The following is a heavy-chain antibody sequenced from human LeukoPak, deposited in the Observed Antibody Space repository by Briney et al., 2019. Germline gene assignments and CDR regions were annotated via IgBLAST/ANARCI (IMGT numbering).Heavy chain of an antibody. CDR3: ARGRYSVVVIAIYFDY. D-gene: IGHD2-21*01. CDR2: INHSGST. J-gene: IGHJ4*02. CDR1: GGSFSGYY. V-gene: IGHV4-34*01. Sequence: SETLSLTCAVYGGSFSGYYWSWIRQPPGKGLEWIGEINHSGSTNYNPSLKSRVTISVDTSKNQFSLKLSSVTAADTAVYYCARGRYSVVVIAIYFDYWGQGTLVTVSS.